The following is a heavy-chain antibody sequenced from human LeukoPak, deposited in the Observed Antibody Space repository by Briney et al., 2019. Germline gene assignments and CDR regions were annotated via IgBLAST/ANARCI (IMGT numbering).Heavy chain of an antibody. CDR2: INPNSGGT. D-gene: IGHD2-21*02. J-gene: IGHJ3*02. V-gene: IGHV1-2*04. CDR3: ARIYCGGDCSDAFDI. CDR1: GYTFTSYD. Sequence: ASVKVSCKASGYTFTSYDINWVRQATGQGLEWMGWINPNSGGTNYAQKFQGWVTMTRDTSISTAYMELSRLRSDDTAVYYCARIYCGGDCSDAFDIWGQGTMVTVSS.